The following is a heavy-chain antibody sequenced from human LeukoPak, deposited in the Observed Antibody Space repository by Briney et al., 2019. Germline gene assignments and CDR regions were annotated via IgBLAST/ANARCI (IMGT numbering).Heavy chain of an antibody. CDR2: ISPSGTT. Sequence: SETLSLTCTVSGGSINTSWWTWVQQPAGKGLEWIGRISPSGTTNYNPSLKSRVTMSRDTSKNQFSLKLSSVTAADTAVYYCARKQGGIAARLDHSYYYMGVWGKGTTVTVSS. CDR1: GGSINTSW. CDR3: ARKQGGIAARLDHSYYYMGV. D-gene: IGHD6-6*01. J-gene: IGHJ6*03. V-gene: IGHV4-4*07.